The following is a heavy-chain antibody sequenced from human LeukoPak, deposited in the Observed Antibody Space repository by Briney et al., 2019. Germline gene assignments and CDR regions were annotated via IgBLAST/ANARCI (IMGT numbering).Heavy chain of an antibody. Sequence: GGSLRLSCAASGFTFSSYWMHWVHQAPGKGLVWVSRINTDGSSTSYADSVKGRFTISRDNAKNTLYLQVNSLRAEDTAVYYCARVGGVSDAFDIWGQGTMVTVSS. D-gene: IGHD2-8*02. CDR2: INTDGSST. V-gene: IGHV3-74*01. CDR3: ARVGGVSDAFDI. CDR1: GFTFSSYW. J-gene: IGHJ3*02.